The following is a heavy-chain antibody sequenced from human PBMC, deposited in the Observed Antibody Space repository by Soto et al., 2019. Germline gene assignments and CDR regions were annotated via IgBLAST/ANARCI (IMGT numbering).Heavy chain of an antibody. J-gene: IGHJ3*02. CDR1: GGPLSSFY. CDR2: IYYTGST. D-gene: IGHD2-21*02. V-gene: IGHV4-59*01. CDR3: AVTRGGAHPHDI. Sequence: SETLSLTCNSSGGPLSSFYYSWIRQAPGKGLEWIGYIYYTGSTNYNPSLKSRVTMSVDTSKNQFSLKLTFVTAADTAVYFCAVTRGGAHPHDIWGQGTMVTVSS.